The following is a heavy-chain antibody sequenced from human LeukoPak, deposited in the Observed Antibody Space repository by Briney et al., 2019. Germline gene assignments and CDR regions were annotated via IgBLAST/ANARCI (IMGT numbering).Heavy chain of an antibody. CDR3: ARGQDIVVVPAAIWFDP. Sequence: PSGTLSLTCAVSGGSINSSNWWSWVRQPPGKGLEWIGEIYHSGSTNYNPSLKSRVTISVDKSKNQFSLKLSSVPAADTAVYYCARGQDIVVVPAAIWFDPWGQGTLVTVSS. J-gene: IGHJ5*02. CDR1: GGSINSSNW. CDR2: IYHSGST. V-gene: IGHV4-4*02. D-gene: IGHD2-2*01.